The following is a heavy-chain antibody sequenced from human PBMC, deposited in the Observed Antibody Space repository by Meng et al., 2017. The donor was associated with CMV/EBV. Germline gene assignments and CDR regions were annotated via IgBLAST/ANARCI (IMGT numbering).Heavy chain of an antibody. Sequence: ETLSLTCTVSGGSVSSGSYYWSWIRQPPGKGLEWIGYIYYSGSTNYNPSLKSRVTISVDTSKNQFSLKLSSVTAADTAVYYCARRGRQYYYYGMDVWGQGTTVTVSS. J-gene: IGHJ6*02. CDR1: GGSVSSGSYY. D-gene: IGHD1-26*01. CDR2: IYYSGST. V-gene: IGHV4-61*01. CDR3: ARRGRQYYYYGMDV.